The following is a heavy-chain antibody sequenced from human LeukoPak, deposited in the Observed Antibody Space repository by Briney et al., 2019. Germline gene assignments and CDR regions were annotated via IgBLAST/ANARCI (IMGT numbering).Heavy chain of an antibody. CDR3: AKGHSSGWYASFDY. D-gene: IGHD6-19*01. CDR1: GLTFSSYA. V-gene: IGHV3-23*01. Sequence: GESLRLSCAASGLTFSSYAMGWVRQAPGKGLEWVSAISGSGGSTYYADSVKGRFTISRDNSKNTLYLQMNSLRAEDTAVYYCAKGHSSGWYASFDYWGQGTLVTVSS. J-gene: IGHJ4*02. CDR2: ISGSGGST.